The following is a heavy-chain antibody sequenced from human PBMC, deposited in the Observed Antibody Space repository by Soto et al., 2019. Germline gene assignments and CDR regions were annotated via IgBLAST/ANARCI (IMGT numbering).Heavy chain of an antibody. V-gene: IGHV4-39*01. J-gene: IGHJ6*03. CDR1: GGSISSSSYY. D-gene: IGHD3-10*01. CDR2: IYYSGST. Sequence: SETLSLTCTVSGGSISSSSYYWGWIRQPPGKGLEWIGSIYYSGSTYYNPSLKSRVTISVDTSKNQFSLKLSSVTAADTAVYYCAIHCHGSVSYYFILGNYMDVWGKGTTVTVSS. CDR3: AIHCHGSVSYYFILGNYMDV.